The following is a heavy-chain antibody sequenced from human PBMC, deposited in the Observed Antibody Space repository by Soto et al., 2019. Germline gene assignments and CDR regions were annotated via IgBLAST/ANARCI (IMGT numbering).Heavy chain of an antibody. Sequence: GASVKVSCKASGYTFTNYYIHWVRQAPGQGLEWMGIINPSVGSTSYAQRFRGRVTMTRDTSTSTVYMDLSGLRSEDTAVYYCAREDLISMRDYYFTYWGQGSMVTVSS. V-gene: IGHV1-46*01. CDR1: GYTFTNYY. CDR3: AREDLISMRDYYFTY. D-gene: IGHD3-22*01. CDR2: INPSVGST. J-gene: IGHJ4*02.